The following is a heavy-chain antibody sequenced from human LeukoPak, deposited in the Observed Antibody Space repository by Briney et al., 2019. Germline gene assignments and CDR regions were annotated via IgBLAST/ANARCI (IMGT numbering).Heavy chain of an antibody. CDR1: GGTFSSYA. D-gene: IGHD3-3*01. V-gene: IGHV1-69*01. J-gene: IGHJ5*02. Sequence: GSSVKVSCKASGGTFSSYAISWVRQAPGQGLEWMGGIIPIFGTANYAQKFQGRVTIIADESTSKAYMELSSLRSEDTAVYYCARGATIFGVVGNWFDPWGKGTLVTVSS. CDR2: IIPIFGTA. CDR3: ARGATIFGVVGNWFDP.